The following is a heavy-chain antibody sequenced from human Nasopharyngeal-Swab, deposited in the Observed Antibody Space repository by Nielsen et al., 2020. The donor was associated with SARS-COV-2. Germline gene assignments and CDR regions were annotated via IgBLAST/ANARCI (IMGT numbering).Heavy chain of an antibody. CDR1: GGSISGYY. Sequence: SETLSLTCTVSGGSISGYYWSWIRQPPGKGLEWIGYIYYSGSTNYNPSLKSRVTISVDTSKNQFSLKLSSVTAADTAVYYCARAGKGAYYYGSGSYYNGGVFDYWGQGTLVTVSS. J-gene: IGHJ4*02. D-gene: IGHD3-10*01. V-gene: IGHV4-59*01. CDR2: IYYSGST. CDR3: ARAGKGAYYYGSGSYYNGGVFDY.